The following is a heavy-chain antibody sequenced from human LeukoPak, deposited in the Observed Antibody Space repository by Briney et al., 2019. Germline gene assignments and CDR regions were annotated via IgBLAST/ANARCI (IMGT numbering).Heavy chain of an antibody. V-gene: IGHV4-30-4*01. J-gene: IGHJ5*02. CDR1: GGSISSGDYY. CDR3: ARHVANHCSGGSCRPRIPMYNWFDP. Sequence: SQTLSLTCTVSGGSISSGDYYWSWIRQPPGKGLEWIGYIYYSGSTNYNPSLKSRVTISVDTSKNQFSLKLSSVTAADTAVYYCARHVANHCSGGSCRPRIPMYNWFDPWGQGTLVTVSS. CDR2: IYYSGST. D-gene: IGHD2-15*01.